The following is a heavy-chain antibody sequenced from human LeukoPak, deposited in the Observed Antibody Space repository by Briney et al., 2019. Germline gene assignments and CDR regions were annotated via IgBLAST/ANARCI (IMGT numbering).Heavy chain of an antibody. CDR1: GYTFTSYY. Sequence: ASVKVSCKASGYTFTSYYMHWVRQAPGQGLEWMGIINPSGGSTSYAQKFQGRVTMTRDTSTSTVYMELSSLRSEETAAYYCATKTMVRGVNLAFDIWGQGTMVTVSS. CDR3: ATKTMVRGVNLAFDI. J-gene: IGHJ3*02. V-gene: IGHV1-46*01. D-gene: IGHD3-10*01. CDR2: INPSGGST.